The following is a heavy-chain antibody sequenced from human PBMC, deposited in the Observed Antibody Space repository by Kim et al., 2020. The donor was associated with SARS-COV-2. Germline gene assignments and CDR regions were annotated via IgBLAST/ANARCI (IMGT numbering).Heavy chain of an antibody. CDR2: IIPIFGTA. Sequence: SVKVSCKASGGTFSSYAISWVRQAPGQGLEWMGGIIPIFGTANYAQKFQGRVTITADESTSTAYMELSSLRSEDTAVYYCARAWPDILTGSGVLNYWGQGTLVTVSS. CDR3: ARAWPDILTGSGVLNY. V-gene: IGHV1-69*13. D-gene: IGHD3-9*01. CDR1: GGTFSSYA. J-gene: IGHJ4*02.